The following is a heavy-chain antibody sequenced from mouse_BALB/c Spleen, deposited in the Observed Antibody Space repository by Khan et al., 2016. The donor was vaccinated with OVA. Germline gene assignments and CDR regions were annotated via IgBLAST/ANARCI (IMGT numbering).Heavy chain of an antibody. V-gene: IGHV2-9*02. CDR3: ARNREPDYFDY. Sequence: VQLQESGPGLVAPSQSLSITCTVSGFSLTSHGVHWVRQPPGKGLDWLGVIWAGGSTNYNSALMSRLSISKDSSKSQVFLKMNRLQTDDTAMYYCARNREPDYFDYGGQGTTLTVSS. CDR1: GFSLTSHG. J-gene: IGHJ2*01. CDR2: IWAGGST.